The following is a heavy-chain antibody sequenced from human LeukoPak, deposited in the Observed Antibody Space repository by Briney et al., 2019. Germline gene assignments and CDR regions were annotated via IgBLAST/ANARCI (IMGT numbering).Heavy chain of an antibody. CDR3: ARVRSGSYCPPDY. V-gene: IGHV4-34*01. D-gene: IGHD1-26*01. CDR2: INHSGST. J-gene: IGHJ4*02. CDR1: GGSFSGYY. Sequence: SETLSLTCAVYGGSFSGYYWRWIRQPPGKGLEWIGEINHSGSTNYNPSLKSRVTISVDTSKNQFSLKLSSVTAADTAVYYCARVRSGSYCPPDYWGQGTLVTVSS.